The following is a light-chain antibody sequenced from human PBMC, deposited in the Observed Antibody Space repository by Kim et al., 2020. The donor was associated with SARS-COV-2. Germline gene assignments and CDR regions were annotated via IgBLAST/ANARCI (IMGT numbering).Light chain of an antibody. CDR2: YDS. CDR3: QVWDSSSDHLV. Sequence: PGKTAGITCGGNTIGSKRVNWYQRKPGKAPVLVIYYDSDRPSGIPERFSGSNSGNTATLTISRVEAGDEADYYCQVWDSSSDHLVFAGGTQLTVL. J-gene: IGLJ2*01. CDR1: TIGSKR. V-gene: IGLV3-21*04.